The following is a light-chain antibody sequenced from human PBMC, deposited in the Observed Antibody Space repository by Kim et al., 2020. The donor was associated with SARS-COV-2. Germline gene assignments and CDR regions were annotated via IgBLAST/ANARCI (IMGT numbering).Light chain of an antibody. Sequence: ALGQTVTITGKGNSLRTYYASWYQQKPGQAPVLVIYGKNNRPSGISDRFAGSSSGNTASLTITGAQAEDEADYYCNSRDSSGNPVVFGGGTQLTVL. V-gene: IGLV3-19*01. CDR1: SLRTYY. CDR2: GKN. J-gene: IGLJ2*01. CDR3: NSRDSSGNPVV.